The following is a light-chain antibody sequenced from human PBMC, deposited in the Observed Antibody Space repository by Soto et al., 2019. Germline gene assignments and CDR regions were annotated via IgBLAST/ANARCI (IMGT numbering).Light chain of an antibody. V-gene: IGKV1-39*01. Sequence: DIQIAQSPSSLSASVGERVTMTCRASQSISSYLNWYQHKPGKAPKVLIYGASTLQGGVPSRFSGSGSGTDFTLTISSLQPEDFATYFCQQSYNTPRTFGQGTKVDIK. CDR2: GAS. CDR3: QQSYNTPRT. CDR1: QSISSY. J-gene: IGKJ1*01.